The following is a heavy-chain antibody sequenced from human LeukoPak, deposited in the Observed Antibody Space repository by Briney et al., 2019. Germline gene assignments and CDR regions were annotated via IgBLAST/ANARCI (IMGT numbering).Heavy chain of an antibody. CDR3: AKQLGYCSDGSCYFPY. D-gene: IGHD2-15*01. J-gene: IGHJ4*02. Sequence: GGSLRLSCAASGFTFSSYAMSWVRQAPGKGLEWVSAISNNGGYTYYADSVQGRFTISRDNSKSTLCLQMNSLRAEDTAVYYCAKQLGYCSDGSCYFPYWGQGTLVTVSS. V-gene: IGHV3-23*01. CDR1: GFTFSSYA. CDR2: ISNNGGYT.